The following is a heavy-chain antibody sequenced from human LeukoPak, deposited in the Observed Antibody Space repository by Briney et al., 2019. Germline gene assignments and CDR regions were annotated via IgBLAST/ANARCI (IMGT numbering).Heavy chain of an antibody. CDR3: ARVAFSGSGTTSSFDY. CDR1: GYTFTGYY. CDR2: INPNSGGT. V-gene: IGHV1-2*02. Sequence: ASVKVSCKASGYTFTGYYMHWVRQAPGQGLEWMGWINPNSGGTKYAQKFQARVTMTRDTSISTAYMELSRLRSDDTAVYYCARVAFSGSGTTSSFDYWGQGTLVTVSS. J-gene: IGHJ4*02. D-gene: IGHD1-7*01.